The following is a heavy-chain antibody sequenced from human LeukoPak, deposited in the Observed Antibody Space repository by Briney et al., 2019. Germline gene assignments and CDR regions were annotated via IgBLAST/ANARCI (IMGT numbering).Heavy chain of an antibody. CDR1: GYTFTSYD. CDR2: MNPNSGNT. J-gene: IGHJ6*02. V-gene: IGHV1-8*01. D-gene: IGHD1-1*01. CDR3: ARGRRTYNWNDGVWYYYGMDV. Sequence: ASVKVSCKASGYTFTSYDINWVRQATGQGLEWMGWMNPNSGNTGYAQKFRGRVTMTRNTSISTAYMGLSSLRSEDTAVYYCARGRRTYNWNDGVWYYYGMDVWGQGTTVTVSS.